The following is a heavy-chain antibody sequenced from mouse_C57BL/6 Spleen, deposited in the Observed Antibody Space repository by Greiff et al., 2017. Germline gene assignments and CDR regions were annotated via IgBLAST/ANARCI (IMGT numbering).Heavy chain of an antibody. CDR2: INPNNGGT. Sequence: VQLQQSGPELVKPGASVKIPCKASGYTFTDYNMDWVKQSHGKSLEWIGDINPNNGGTIYNQKFKGKATLTVDKSSSTAYMELRSLTSEDTAVYYCARKELYYYGSSYWYFDYWGQGTTLTVSS. J-gene: IGHJ2*01. CDR1: GYTFTDYN. D-gene: IGHD1-1*01. CDR3: ARKELYYYGSSYWYFDY. V-gene: IGHV1-18*01.